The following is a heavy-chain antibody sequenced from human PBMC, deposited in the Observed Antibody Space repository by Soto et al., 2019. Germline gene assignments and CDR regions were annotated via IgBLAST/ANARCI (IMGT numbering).Heavy chain of an antibody. D-gene: IGHD2-2*01. CDR2: IYHSGST. V-gene: IGHV4-30-2*01. Sequence: SETLSLTCAVSGGSISRGGYSWSWIRQPPGKGLEWNGYIYHSGSTYYDPSIKSRVTISVDRSKNQFSLKLSSVTAADTAVYYCAREDVGYCSSTSCYRWFDPWGQGTLVTVSS. CDR1: GGSISRGGYS. CDR3: AREDVGYCSSTSCYRWFDP. J-gene: IGHJ5*02.